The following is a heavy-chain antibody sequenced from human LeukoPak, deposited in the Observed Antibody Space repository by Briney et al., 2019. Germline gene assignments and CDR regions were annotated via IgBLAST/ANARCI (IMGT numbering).Heavy chain of an antibody. D-gene: IGHD5-18*01. V-gene: IGHV3-21*01. CDR2: ISGSSRYM. J-gene: IGHJ4*02. CDR1: GFTFSSYS. CDR3: AKDPRDHSYGWSWRYFDY. Sequence: PGGSLRLSCAASGFTFSSYSMNWVRQAPGNRLEWVSSISGSSRYMYYADSVKGRFTISRDNSKNTLYLQMNSLRAEDTAVYYCAKDPRDHSYGWSWRYFDYWGQGTLVTVSS.